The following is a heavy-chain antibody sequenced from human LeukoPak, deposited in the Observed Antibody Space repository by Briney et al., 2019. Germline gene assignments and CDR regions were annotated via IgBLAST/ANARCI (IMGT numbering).Heavy chain of an antibody. CDR2: INPNSGDT. D-gene: IGHD4-17*01. CDR3: ARTAVDNRDLSFYYGLDV. CDR1: GYTFTAYY. V-gene: IGHV1-2*02. Sequence: ASVKVSCKASGYTFTAYYMYWVRQAPGQGLEWMGFINPNSGDTNFAQKFQGRVTVTRDTSISTAYMEVGRLRSDDTAVYYCARTAVDNRDLSFYYGLDVWGQGTTVTVSS. J-gene: IGHJ6*02.